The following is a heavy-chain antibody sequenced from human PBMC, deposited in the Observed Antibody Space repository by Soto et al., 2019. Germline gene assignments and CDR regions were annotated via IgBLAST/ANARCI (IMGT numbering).Heavy chain of an antibody. Sequence: GASVKVSCKASGGTFSSYAISWVRQAPGQGLEWMGGIIPIFGTANYAQKFQGRVTITADESTSTAYMELSSLRSEDTAVYYCARGGATKQLVRVWLDPWGQGTLVTVYS. D-gene: IGHD6-13*01. J-gene: IGHJ5*02. CDR3: ARGGATKQLVRVWLDP. CDR2: IIPIFGTA. CDR1: GGTFSSYA. V-gene: IGHV1-69*13.